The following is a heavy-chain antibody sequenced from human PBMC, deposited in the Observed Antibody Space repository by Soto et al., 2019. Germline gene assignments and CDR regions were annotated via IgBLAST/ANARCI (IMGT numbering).Heavy chain of an antibody. CDR1: GFTFSSYA. J-gene: IGHJ4*02. Sequence: EVQLLESGGGLVQPGGSLRLSCAASGFTFSSYAMSWVRQAPGKGLEWVSAMSASGGSTYYADFVKGRFTISRDNSKNTLYLQINSLRAEDSALYYCAKGGPSSSDFYDSSGYPLDYWGQGTLITVSS. CDR2: MSASGGST. CDR3: AKGGPSSSDFYDSSGYPLDY. D-gene: IGHD3-22*01. V-gene: IGHV3-23*01.